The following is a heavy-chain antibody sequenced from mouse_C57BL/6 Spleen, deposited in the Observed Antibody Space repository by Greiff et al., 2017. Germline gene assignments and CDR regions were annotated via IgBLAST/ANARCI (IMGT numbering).Heavy chain of an antibody. CDR1: GFNIKDDY. CDR2: IDPENGDT. D-gene: IGHD1-1*01. Sequence: VQLQQSGAELVRPGASVKLSCTASGFNIKDDYMHWVKQRPEQGLEWIGWIDPENGDTEYASKFQGKATITADTSSNTAYLQLSSLTSEDTAVYYCTYTYYYGSSPYYFDYWGQGTTLTVSS. CDR3: TYTYYYGSSPYYFDY. V-gene: IGHV14-4*01. J-gene: IGHJ2*01.